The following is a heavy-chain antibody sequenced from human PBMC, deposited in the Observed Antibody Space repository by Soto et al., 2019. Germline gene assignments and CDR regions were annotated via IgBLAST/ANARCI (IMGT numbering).Heavy chain of an antibody. J-gene: IGHJ4*02. D-gene: IGHD1-20*01. CDR3: ARPSSISGTEFDY. CDR1: GGTFSRYA. V-gene: IGHV1-69*02. CDR2: IIPIIGRA. Sequence: QVQVVQSGAEVKKPGSSVKVSCKASGGTFSRYAISWVRQAPGQGLEWMGRIIPIIGRANYAQEFPGRVTITADKSTSTAYMELSSLRSEDKAVYYCARPSSISGTEFDYRGQGTLVTVSS.